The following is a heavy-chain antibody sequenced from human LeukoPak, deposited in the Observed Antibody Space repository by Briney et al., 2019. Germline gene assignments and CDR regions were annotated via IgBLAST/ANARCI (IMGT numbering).Heavy chain of an antibody. V-gene: IGHV1-2*02. D-gene: IGHD2-2*01. CDR3: ARGMGVLVPAATWFDP. CDR2: INPNSGGT. Sequence: ASVKVSCKASGYTFIAYYVHWVRQAPGQGLEWMGWINPNSGGTNYAQKFQGRVTMSRDTSISTAYMDLSRLRSDDTAVYYCARGMGVLVPAATWFDPWGQGTLVTVSS. CDR1: GYTFIAYY. J-gene: IGHJ5*02.